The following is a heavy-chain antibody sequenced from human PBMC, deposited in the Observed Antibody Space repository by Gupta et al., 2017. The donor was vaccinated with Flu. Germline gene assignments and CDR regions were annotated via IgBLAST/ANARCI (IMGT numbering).Heavy chain of an antibody. D-gene: IGHD3-16*01. J-gene: IGHJ4*02. CDR1: GFTVSSNY. Sequence: EVQLVESGGGLVQPGGSLRLSCAASGFTVSSNYMSWVRQAPGKGLEWVSVIYSGGSTYYAESVKGRFTISRDNSKNTLYLQMNSLRAEDTAVYYCARDRRGSYPDYWGQGTLVTVSS. CDR3: ARDRRGSYPDY. V-gene: IGHV3-66*02. CDR2: IYSGGST.